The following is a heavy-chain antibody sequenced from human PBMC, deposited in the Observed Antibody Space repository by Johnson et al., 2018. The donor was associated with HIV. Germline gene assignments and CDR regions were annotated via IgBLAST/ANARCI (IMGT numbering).Heavy chain of an antibody. CDR1: GFTFRSYW. Sequence: VQLVESGGGLVQPGGSLRLSCVVSGFTFRSYWMTWVRQAPGKGLEWVANIKQDGSEKYYVDSVKGRFTISRDNSKNSLYLQMKSLRAEDTALYYCAGDGGVFWSGYYSAFDIWGQGTMVTVSS. J-gene: IGHJ3*02. D-gene: IGHD3-3*01. CDR2: IKQDGSEK. CDR3: AGDGGVFWSGYYSAFDI. V-gene: IGHV3-7*03.